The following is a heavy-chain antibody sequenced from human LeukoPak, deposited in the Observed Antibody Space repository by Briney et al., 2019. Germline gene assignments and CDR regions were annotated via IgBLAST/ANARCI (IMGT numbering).Heavy chain of an antibody. CDR1: GFTFGSYA. V-gene: IGHV3-23*01. CDR3: AREDGSSGYRPDY. D-gene: IGHD3-22*01. J-gene: IGHJ4*02. Sequence: PGGSLRLSCAASGFTFGSYAMSWVRQAPGKGLEWVSAISYSGGTTYYADSVKGRFTISKDNSKNTPYLQMNSLRAEDTAVYYCAREDGSSGYRPDYWGQGTLVTVSS. CDR2: ISYSGGTT.